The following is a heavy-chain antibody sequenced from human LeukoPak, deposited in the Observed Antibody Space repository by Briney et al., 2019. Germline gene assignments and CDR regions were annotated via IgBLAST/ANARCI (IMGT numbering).Heavy chain of an antibody. Sequence: PSETLSLTCTVSGGSISSYYWSWIRQPPGKGLEWIGYIYYSGSTNYNPSLRSRVTISVDTSTNQFSLKLSSVSAADTAVYYCARAFSNYYDSSGYPDDAFDIWGQGTMVTVSS. V-gene: IGHV4-59*01. J-gene: IGHJ3*02. CDR1: GGSISSYY. CDR3: ARAFSNYYDSSGYPDDAFDI. CDR2: IYYSGST. D-gene: IGHD3-22*01.